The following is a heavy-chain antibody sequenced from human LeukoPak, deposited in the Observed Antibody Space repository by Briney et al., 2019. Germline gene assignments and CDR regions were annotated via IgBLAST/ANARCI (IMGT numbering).Heavy chain of an antibody. CDR1: GFTFSSSA. CDR3: AKDLRSFGSDFDY. CDR2: ISASGGST. Sequence: PGGSLRLSCAASGFTFSSSAMSWVRQVPGKGLEWVSGISASGGSTYYADSVRGRLTISRDNSKNTLYLQMNSLRAEDTAVYYCAKDLRSFGSDFDYWGQGTLVTVSS. V-gene: IGHV3-23*01. D-gene: IGHD1-26*01. J-gene: IGHJ4*02.